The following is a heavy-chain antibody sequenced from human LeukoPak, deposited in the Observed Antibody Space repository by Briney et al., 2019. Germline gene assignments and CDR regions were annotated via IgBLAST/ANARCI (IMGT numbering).Heavy chain of an antibody. V-gene: IGHV3-7*01. D-gene: IGHD5-18*01. Sequence: PGGSLRLSCAASGFTFSSYWMSWVRQAPGRGLEWVANIKQDGSEKYYVDSVKGRFTISRDNAKNSLYLQMNSLRAEDTAVYYCARANSGYSYGQPPTGYYFDYWGQGTLVTVSS. CDR2: IKQDGSEK. CDR3: ARANSGYSYGQPPTGYYFDY. CDR1: GFTFSSYW. J-gene: IGHJ4*02.